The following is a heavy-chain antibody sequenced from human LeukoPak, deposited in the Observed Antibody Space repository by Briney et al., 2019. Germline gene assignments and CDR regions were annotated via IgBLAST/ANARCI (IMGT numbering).Heavy chain of an antibody. CDR2: IGYDGGNE. CDR1: GFTFRNYA. J-gene: IGHJ4*02. D-gene: IGHD4-23*01. Sequence: GGSLRLSCSASGFTFRNYAIHWVRQAPGKGLEWVAVIGYDGGNEYYADSVKGRFTISRDNSKNTLYLQMNGLRADDTAVYYCAKDSYIGNSRIYFDSWGQGTLVPVSS. V-gene: IGHV3-33*06. CDR3: AKDSYIGNSRIYFDS.